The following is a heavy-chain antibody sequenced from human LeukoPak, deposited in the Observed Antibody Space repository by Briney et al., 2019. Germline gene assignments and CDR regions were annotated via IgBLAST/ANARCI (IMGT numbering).Heavy chain of an antibody. D-gene: IGHD6-13*01. V-gene: IGHV4-31*03. CDR2: IYDSGNA. Sequence: PSQTLSLTCTVSGGSVRSGGYCLNWIRQHPGEGLEWIGFIYDSGNAYYNPSYNPSLKSRVTISVDTSKNQFSLKLSSVTAADTAVYYCVRHGARDLAAWFDCWGQGTLVTVSS. J-gene: IGHJ4*02. CDR3: VRHGARDLAAWFDC. CDR1: GGSVRSGGYC.